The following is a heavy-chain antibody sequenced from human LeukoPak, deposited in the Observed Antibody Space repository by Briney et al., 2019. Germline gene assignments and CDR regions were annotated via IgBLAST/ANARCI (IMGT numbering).Heavy chain of an antibody. CDR2: ISDSGGNT. Sequence: PGESLRLSCAASGFTFSSYAMNWVRQAPGKGLEGVSVISDSGGNTYFADSVKGRFAISRDNSKNTLYLHMTSLRAEDTAVYYCSNLYSSNYWGQGTLVTVSS. CDR3: SNLYSSNY. CDR1: GFTFSSYA. V-gene: IGHV3-23*01. D-gene: IGHD6-13*01. J-gene: IGHJ4*02.